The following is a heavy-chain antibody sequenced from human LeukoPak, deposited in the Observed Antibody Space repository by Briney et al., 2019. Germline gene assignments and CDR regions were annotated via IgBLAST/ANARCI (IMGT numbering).Heavy chain of an antibody. V-gene: IGHV1-18*01. CDR3: AAARVGANYYYFDY. CDR1: GYTFTSYG. CDR2: ISAYNGNT. J-gene: IGHJ4*02. D-gene: IGHD1-26*01. Sequence: ASVKVSCKASGYTFTSYGISWVRQAPGQGLEWMGWISAYNGNTNYAQKLQGRVTMTTDTSTSTAYMELRSLRSDDTAVYYCAAARVGANYYYFDYWGQGTLVTVSS.